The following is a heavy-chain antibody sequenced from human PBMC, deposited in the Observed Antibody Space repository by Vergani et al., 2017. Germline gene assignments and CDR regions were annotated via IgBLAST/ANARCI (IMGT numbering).Heavy chain of an antibody. CDR2: IYYSGST. Sequence: QVQLQESGPGLVKPSQTLSLTCTVSGGSISSGGYYWSWIRQHPGKGLEWIGYIYYSGSTYYNPSLKSRVTISVDTSKNQFSLKLSSVTAADTAVYYCARCEYDFWSGYYNWFDPWGQGTLVTVSS. CDR3: ARCEYDFWSGYYNWFDP. V-gene: IGHV4-31*03. CDR1: GGSISSGGYY. D-gene: IGHD3-3*01. J-gene: IGHJ5*02.